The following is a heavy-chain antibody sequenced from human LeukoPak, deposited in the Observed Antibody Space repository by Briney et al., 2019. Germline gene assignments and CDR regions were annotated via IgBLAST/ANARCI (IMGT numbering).Heavy chain of an antibody. CDR2: ISYSGST. CDR1: GSSINVYY. Sequence: SETLSLTCTVSGSSINVYYWSWIRQSPGKGLEWIAYISYSGSTNYNPSLKSRGTISVDTSKNQFSLRLSSMTAADTAVYYCAKSNGYGLIDIWGQGPMVTVSS. J-gene: IGHJ3*02. D-gene: IGHD3-22*01. V-gene: IGHV4-59*01. CDR3: AKSNGYGLIDI.